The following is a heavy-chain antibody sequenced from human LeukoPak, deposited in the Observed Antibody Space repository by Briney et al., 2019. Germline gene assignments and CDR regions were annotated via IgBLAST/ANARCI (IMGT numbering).Heavy chain of an antibody. CDR3: ARLSVAYDPYYFDF. J-gene: IGHJ4*02. CDR1: DYSISSGYF. D-gene: IGHD5-12*01. Sequence: SETLSLTCTVTDYSISSGYFWGWIGQPPGTGLEWIGMIFHGGNTYYNPSLESRVTLSKDTSKNQFSLRLTSMTAADTAIYYCARLSVAYDPYYFDFWGQGTLVAVSS. CDR2: IFHGGNT. V-gene: IGHV4-38-2*02.